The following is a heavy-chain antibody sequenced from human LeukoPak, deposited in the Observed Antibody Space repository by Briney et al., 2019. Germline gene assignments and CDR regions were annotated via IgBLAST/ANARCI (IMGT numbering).Heavy chain of an antibody. V-gene: IGHV5-51*01. CDR3: ARSILSGSYYPVSGDY. J-gene: IGHJ4*02. D-gene: IGHD3-10*01. Sequence: GESLKISCKGSGYSFTCYWIGWVRQMPGKGLEWMGIIYPGDSDTRYSPSFQGQVTISADKSISTAYLQWSSLKASDTAMYYCARSILSGSYYPVSGDYWGRGTLVTVSS. CDR2: IYPGDSDT. CDR1: GYSFTCYW.